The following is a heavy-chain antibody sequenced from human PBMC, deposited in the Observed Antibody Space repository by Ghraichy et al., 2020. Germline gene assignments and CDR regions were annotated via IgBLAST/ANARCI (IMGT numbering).Heavy chain of an antibody. Sequence: ESLNISCTVSGGSIRSSSYYWGWIRQSPGKGLEWIGSIFYSGTTYYNPALMSRVTISVDTSKNHFSLKLTSVTTAETAVYYCATERRQWLAGQYYYYGMDVWGPGTTVTVSS. CDR1: GGSIRSSSYY. V-gene: IGHV4-39*07. D-gene: IGHD6-19*01. CDR2: IFYSGTT. J-gene: IGHJ6*02. CDR3: ATERRQWLAGQYYYYGMDV.